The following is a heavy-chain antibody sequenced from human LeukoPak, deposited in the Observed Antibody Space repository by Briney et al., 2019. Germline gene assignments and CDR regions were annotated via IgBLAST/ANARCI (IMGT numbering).Heavy chain of an antibody. CDR2: IYYSGST. D-gene: IGHD3-3*01. CDR1: GGSISSHY. Sequence: PSETLSLTCTVSGGSISSHYWSWIRQPPGKGLEWIGYIYYSGSTNYNPSLKSRVTISVDTSKNQFSLKLSSVTAADTAVYYCARARLEIFGVVTYYYYYYYMDVWGKGTTVTVSS. CDR3: ARARLEIFGVVTYYYYYYYMDV. V-gene: IGHV4-59*11. J-gene: IGHJ6*03.